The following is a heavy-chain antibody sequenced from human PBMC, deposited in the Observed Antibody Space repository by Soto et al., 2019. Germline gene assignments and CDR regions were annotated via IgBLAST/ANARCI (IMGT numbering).Heavy chain of an antibody. CDR3: ARDGIVVVPAATSYYYYGMDV. V-gene: IGHV3-21*01. D-gene: IGHD2-2*01. CDR2: ISSSSSYI. J-gene: IGHJ6*02. Sequence: PGGSLRLSCAASGFTFSSYSMNWVRQAPGKGLEWVSSISSSSSYIYYADSVKGRFTISRDNAKNSLYLQMNSLRAEDTAVYYGARDGIVVVPAATSYYYYGMDVWGQGTTVTVSS. CDR1: GFTFSSYS.